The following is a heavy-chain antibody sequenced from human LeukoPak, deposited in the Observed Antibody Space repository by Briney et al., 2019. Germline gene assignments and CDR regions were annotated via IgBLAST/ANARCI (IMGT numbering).Heavy chain of an antibody. CDR1: GGTFSIYA. CDR3: ATEVGSNGMDV. V-gene: IGHV1-69*13. CDR2: IIPIFGTA. D-gene: IGHD3-16*01. J-gene: IGHJ6*02. Sequence: SVRVSCKASGGTFSIYAISWVRQAPGQGLEWMGGIIPIFGTANYAQKFQGRVTITADESTSTAYMELSSLRSEDTAVYYCATEVGSNGMDVWGQGTTVTVSS.